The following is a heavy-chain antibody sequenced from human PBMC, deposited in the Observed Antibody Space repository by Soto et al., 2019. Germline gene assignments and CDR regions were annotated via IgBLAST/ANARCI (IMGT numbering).Heavy chain of an antibody. J-gene: IGHJ6*02. D-gene: IGHD2-15*01. V-gene: IGHV4-59*01. CDR2: IYYSGRT. CDR3: ARDRVVAYCSGGSCYSGGMDV. Sequence: QVQLQESGPGLVKPSETLSLTCTVSGGSISSYYWSWIRQPPRKGREWIGYIYYSGRTNYNPSLQCQVTITVDTSKNQFPLKLSSVTAADTAVYYCARDRVVAYCSGGSCYSGGMDVWGQGTTVTVSS. CDR1: GGSISSYY.